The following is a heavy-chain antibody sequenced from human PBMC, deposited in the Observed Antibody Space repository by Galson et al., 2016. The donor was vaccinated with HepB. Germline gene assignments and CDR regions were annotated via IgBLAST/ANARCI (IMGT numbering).Heavy chain of an antibody. D-gene: IGHD5-24*01. CDR1: GYTFATYG. CDR2: IRVYKERT. Sequence: SVKVSCKASGYTFATYGITWVRQAPGQGLEWLGWIRVYKERTDYAHKFQGRVTMTTDTSTNTAYMDLRSLRADDTAVYYCARSDGEIWGQGTLVTVSS. J-gene: IGHJ3*02. CDR3: ARSDGEI. V-gene: IGHV1-18*01.